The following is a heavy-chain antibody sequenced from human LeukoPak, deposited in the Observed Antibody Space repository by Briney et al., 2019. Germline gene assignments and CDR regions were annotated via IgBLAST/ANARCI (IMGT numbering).Heavy chain of an antibody. Sequence: GGSLRLSCAASGFTFSSYAMSWVRQAPGKGLEWVSAISGSGGSTYYADSVKGRFTISRDNSKNTLYLQMNSLRAEDTAVYSCAKGLATNYYYDMDVWGQGTTVTVSS. CDR2: ISGSGGST. CDR3: AKGLATNYYYDMDV. J-gene: IGHJ6*02. D-gene: IGHD5-12*01. CDR1: GFTFSSYA. V-gene: IGHV3-23*01.